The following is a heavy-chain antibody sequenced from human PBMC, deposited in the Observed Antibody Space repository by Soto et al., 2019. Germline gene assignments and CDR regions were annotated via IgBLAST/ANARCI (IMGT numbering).Heavy chain of an antibody. Sequence: QLQLQESGPGLVKPSETLSLTCTVSGGSISSSSYYWGWIRQPPGKGLEWIGSIYYSGSTYYNPSLKSRVTISVDTSKNQFSLKLSSVTAADTAVYYCAREVTTIERSLDAFDIWGQGTMVTVSS. D-gene: IGHD4-4*01. V-gene: IGHV4-39*02. CDR2: IYYSGST. CDR1: GGSISSSSYY. CDR3: AREVTTIERSLDAFDI. J-gene: IGHJ3*02.